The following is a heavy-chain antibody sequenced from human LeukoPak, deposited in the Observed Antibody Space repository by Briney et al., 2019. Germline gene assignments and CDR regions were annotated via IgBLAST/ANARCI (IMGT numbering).Heavy chain of an antibody. V-gene: IGHV3-53*01. CDR2: IYTTGNT. Sequence: GGSLRLSCTVSGFTVSSNSMSWVRQAPGKVLEWVSFIYTTGNTHNSDSVQGRFTISSDSSKNTLYLQMNSLRPEDTAVYYCARRAGDYSHPYDYWGQGTLVTVSS. J-gene: IGHJ4*02. D-gene: IGHD3-22*01. CDR1: GFTVSSNS. CDR3: ARRAGDYSHPYDY.